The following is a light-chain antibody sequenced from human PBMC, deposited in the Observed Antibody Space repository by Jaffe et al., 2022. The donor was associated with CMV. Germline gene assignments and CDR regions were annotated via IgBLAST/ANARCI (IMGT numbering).Light chain of an antibody. CDR3: QQSYSSPWT. J-gene: IGKJ1*01. CDR2: AAS. V-gene: IGKV1-39*01. CDR1: QTITSY. Sequence: DIQMTQSPSSLSASVGDRVTITCRASQTITSYLNWYQYKPGKAPKLLIYAASNLQSGVPAGFSASGSGTDFTLTISSLQPEDFATYYCQQSYSSPWTFGQGTKVEI.